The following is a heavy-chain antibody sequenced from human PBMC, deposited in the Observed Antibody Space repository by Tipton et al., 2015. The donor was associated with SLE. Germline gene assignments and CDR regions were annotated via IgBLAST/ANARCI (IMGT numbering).Heavy chain of an antibody. Sequence: TLSLTCAVYGGSFSGYYWSWIRQPPGKGLEWIGEINHSGSTNYNPSLKSRVTISVDTSKNQFSLKLSSVTAADTAVYYCARGEFVVVVAAAYCDNGIDVWGQVPPVSVSS. CDR1: GGSFSGYY. D-gene: IGHD2-15*01. CDR2: INHSGST. CDR3: ARGEFVVVVAAAYCDNGIDV. J-gene: IGHJ6*02. V-gene: IGHV4-34*01.